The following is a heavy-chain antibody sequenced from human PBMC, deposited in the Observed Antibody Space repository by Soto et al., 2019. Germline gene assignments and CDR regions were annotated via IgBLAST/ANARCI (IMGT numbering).Heavy chain of an antibody. CDR1: GFTFSGYA. CDR2: ITGSGTST. V-gene: IGHV3-23*01. CDR3: GKSPDFYYYTMEV. Sequence: QPGGSLRLSCAASGFTFSGYAMTWVRQAPGKGLEWVSSITGSGTSTYYADSVKGRFIISRDNSKNTVSLQMNSLRADDTAVYYCGKSPDFYYYTMEVWGQGTTVTVSS. J-gene: IGHJ6*02.